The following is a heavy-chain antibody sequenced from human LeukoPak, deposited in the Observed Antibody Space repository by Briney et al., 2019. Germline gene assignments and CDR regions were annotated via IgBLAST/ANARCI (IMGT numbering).Heavy chain of an antibody. CDR3: ARAHVVVLGGALGGMDI. CDR1: GGTFSSFA. V-gene: IGHV1-69*13. J-gene: IGHJ6*02. CDR2: FIPIFGSA. D-gene: IGHD3-10*01. Sequence: SVKVSCKASGGTFSSFAISWVRQAPGQGLEWMGGFIPIFGSAKYAQKFQGRVTITADESTSTAYMELSSLRSDDTAVYYCARAHVVVLGGALGGMDIWGQGTTVTVSS.